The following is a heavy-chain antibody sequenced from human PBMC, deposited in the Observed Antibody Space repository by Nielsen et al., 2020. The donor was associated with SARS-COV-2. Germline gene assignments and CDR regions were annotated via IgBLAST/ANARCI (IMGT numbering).Heavy chain of an antibody. CDR1: GFTFSSYW. V-gene: IGHV3-7*03. Sequence: GESLKISCAASGFTFSSYWMSWVRQAPGKGLEWVANIKQDGSEKYYVDSVRGRFTISRDNAKNSLYLQMNSLRAEDTALYYCAKVPVRYYDSSAHPDYWGQGTLVTVSS. D-gene: IGHD3-22*01. CDR3: AKVPVRYYDSSAHPDY. CDR2: IKQDGSEK. J-gene: IGHJ4*02.